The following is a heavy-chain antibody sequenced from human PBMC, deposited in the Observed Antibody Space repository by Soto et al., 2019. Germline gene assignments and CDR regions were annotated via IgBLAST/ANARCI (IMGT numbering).Heavy chain of an antibody. V-gene: IGHV4-34*01. D-gene: IGHD3-3*01. CDR3: ACLGGGSGYYPWANYYYGMDV. CDR1: GGSFSGYY. CDR2: INHSGST. Sequence: LSLTCAVYGGSFSGYYWSWIRQPPGKGLEWIGEINHSGSTNYNPSLKSRVTISVDTSKNQFSLKLSSVTAADTAVYYCACLGGGSGYYPWANYYYGMDVWGQGTTVTVSS. J-gene: IGHJ6*02.